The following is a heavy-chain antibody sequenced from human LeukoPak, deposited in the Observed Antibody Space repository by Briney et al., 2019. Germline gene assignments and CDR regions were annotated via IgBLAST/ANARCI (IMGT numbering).Heavy chain of an antibody. D-gene: IGHD2-2*02. CDR3: AKKGCTSISCYNNF. CDR1: GFLFSTYA. Sequence: GGSLRLSCEASGFLFSTYAMSWVRPAPGKGLEWGSAIGGSVGGAYYADSVKGRFTISRDNSKNTLYLQMNSLRAEDTAIYYCAKKGCTSISCYNNFWGQGTLVTVSS. J-gene: IGHJ4*02. CDR2: IGGSVGGA. V-gene: IGHV3-23*01.